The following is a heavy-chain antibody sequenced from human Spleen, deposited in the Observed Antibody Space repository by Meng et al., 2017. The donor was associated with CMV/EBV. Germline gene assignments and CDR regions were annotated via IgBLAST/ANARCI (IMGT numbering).Heavy chain of an antibody. CDR3: ARDPRVPSAITSVY. J-gene: IGHJ4*02. D-gene: IGHD2-2*02. CDR1: GFTFFSYG. CDR2: IRDDGSNK. Sequence: LSLTCGASGFTFFSYGIHWVRQAPGKGLEWVAFIRDDGSNKYYADSVKGRFTISRDNSKNKLYLQMSSLRVEDTGVYYCARDPRVPSAITSVYWGQGTLVTVSS. V-gene: IGHV3-30*02.